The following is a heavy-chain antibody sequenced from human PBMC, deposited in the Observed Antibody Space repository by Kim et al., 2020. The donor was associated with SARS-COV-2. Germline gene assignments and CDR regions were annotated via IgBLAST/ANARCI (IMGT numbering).Heavy chain of an antibody. CDR1: GFTFSRYG. V-gene: IGHV3-30*03. J-gene: IGHJ4*02. CDR3: AREGGSSWFDY. Sequence: GGSLRLSCAAFGFTFSRYGMYWVRQAPGKGLEWVAAISYDGSNKYYVDSVRGRFTISTDNSKNTLYLQINSLRAEDTAVYHCAREGGSSWFDYCGQGTLLTVSS. CDR2: ISYDGSNK. D-gene: IGHD6-13*01.